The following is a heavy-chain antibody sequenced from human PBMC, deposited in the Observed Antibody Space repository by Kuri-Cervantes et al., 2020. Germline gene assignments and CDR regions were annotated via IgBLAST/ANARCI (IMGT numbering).Heavy chain of an antibody. CDR1: GGSISSGDYY. V-gene: IGHV4-61*08. Sequence: ESLKISCTVSGGSISSGDYYWSWIRQPPGKGLEWIGYIYYSGSTNYNPSLKSRVTISVDTSKKQFSLRLSSVTAADTAVYYCARGIVVIPAAPGLFFDSWGQGTLVTVSS. CDR2: IYYSGST. J-gene: IGHJ4*02. CDR3: ARGIVVIPAAPGLFFDS. D-gene: IGHD2-2*01.